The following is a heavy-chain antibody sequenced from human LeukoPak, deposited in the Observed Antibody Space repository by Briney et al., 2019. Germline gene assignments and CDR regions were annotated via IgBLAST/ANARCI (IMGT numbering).Heavy chain of an antibody. CDR3: ARYDSYYYDSSGYYDY. D-gene: IGHD3-22*01. V-gene: IGHV3-48*04. J-gene: IGHJ4*02. CDR2: ISSSGSTI. Sequence: PGGSLRLSCAASGFTFSSYSMNWVRQAPGKGLEWVSSISSSGSTIYYADSVKGRFTISRDNAKNSLYLQMNSLRAEDMAVYYCARYDSYYYDSSGYYDYWGQGTLVTVSS. CDR1: GFTFSSYS.